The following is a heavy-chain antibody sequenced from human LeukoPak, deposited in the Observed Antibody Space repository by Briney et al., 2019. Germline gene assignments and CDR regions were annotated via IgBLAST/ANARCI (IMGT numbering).Heavy chain of an antibody. CDR1: GFTFSSYE. Sequence: GGSLRLSCAASGFTFSSYEMNWVRQAPGKGLEWVSYISSSGSTIYYADSVKGRFTISRDNAKNSLYLQMNSLRAEDTALYYCARSSGYGNVYYYYMDVWGKGTTVTVSS. CDR2: ISSSGSTI. J-gene: IGHJ6*03. D-gene: IGHD3-22*01. V-gene: IGHV3-48*03. CDR3: ARSSGYGNVYYYYMDV.